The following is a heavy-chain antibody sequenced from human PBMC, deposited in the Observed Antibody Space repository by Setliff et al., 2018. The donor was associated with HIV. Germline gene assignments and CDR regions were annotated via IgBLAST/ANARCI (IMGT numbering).Heavy chain of an antibody. CDR3: ARVTTTIFGVVINFYYFDS. CDR1: GYTLSELS. D-gene: IGHD3-3*01. J-gene: IGHJ4*02. V-gene: IGHV1-24*01. CDR2: FDPEDGET. Sequence: ASVKVSCKVSGYTLSELSMHWVRQAPGEGLEWMGGFDPEDGETIYAEKFQGRVTMTEDTATETAYMELSSLRSEDTAVYYCARVTTTIFGVVINFYYFDSWGQGTPVTVSS.